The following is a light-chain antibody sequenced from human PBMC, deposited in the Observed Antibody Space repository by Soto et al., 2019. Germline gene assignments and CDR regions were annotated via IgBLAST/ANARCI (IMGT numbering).Light chain of an antibody. CDR3: AVRDDSLRVRL. CDR2: NDN. Sequence: QSVLTQPPSASATPGQRVTISCSGSSSNIASNPVNWYQQLPGRAPTFVIYNDNQRPSGVPDRFSGSKSGTSASLAISGLQSEDEADYYCAVRDDSLRVRLFGGGTKLTVL. J-gene: IGLJ2*01. CDR1: SSNIASNP. V-gene: IGLV1-44*01.